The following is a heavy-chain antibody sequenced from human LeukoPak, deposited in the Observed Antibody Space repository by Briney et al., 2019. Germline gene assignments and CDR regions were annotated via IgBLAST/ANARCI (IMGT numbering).Heavy chain of an antibody. CDR1: GFTFSSCR. CDR3: AKDRALTTSGSYSFDY. J-gene: IGHJ4*02. V-gene: IGHV3-30*18. Sequence: GGSLRLSCAASGFTFSSCRMHWVRQAPGKGLEWVAVISYDGSDKNYADSVKGRFTISRDNSKSTLYLQMNSLRAEDTAVYYCAKDRALTTSGSYSFDYWGQGTLVTVSS. D-gene: IGHD1-26*01. CDR2: ISYDGSDK.